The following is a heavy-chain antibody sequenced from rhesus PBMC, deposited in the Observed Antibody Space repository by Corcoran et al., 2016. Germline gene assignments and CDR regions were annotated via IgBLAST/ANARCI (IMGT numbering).Heavy chain of an antibody. J-gene: IGHJ1*01. Sequence: QVQLQESGPGLVKPSETLSLTCAVSGGSFSRYWWSWIRRPPGEGMEGIGEINGKRGKTNYNPSRKSRVTISKDASKNQFSLKLSSVTAADTAVYYCARVWFPWGQGALVTVAS. CDR1: GGSFSRYW. CDR2: INGKRGKT. CDR3: ARVWFP. D-gene: IGHD2-21*01. V-gene: IGHV4-80*01.